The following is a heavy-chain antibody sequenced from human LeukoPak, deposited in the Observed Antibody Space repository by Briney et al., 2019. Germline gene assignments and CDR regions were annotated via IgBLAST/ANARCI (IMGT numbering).Heavy chain of an antibody. Sequence: SETLSLTCTVSGGSISSSSYYWGWIRQPPGKGLEWIGSIYYSGSTYYNPSLTSRVTMSVGTSNNQFSLKMSSLTAADAAVYYCARDARYCSGGSCYSDYCGQGTLVTVSS. CDR2: IYYSGST. V-gene: IGHV4-39*02. CDR1: GGSISSSSYY. J-gene: IGHJ4*02. D-gene: IGHD2-15*01. CDR3: ARDARYCSGGSCYSDY.